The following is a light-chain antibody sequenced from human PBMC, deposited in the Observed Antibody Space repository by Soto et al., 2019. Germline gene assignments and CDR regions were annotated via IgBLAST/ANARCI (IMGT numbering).Light chain of an antibody. CDR3: AAWDGSLNVVL. CDR2: STN. Sequence: QSALTQAPSASGTPGQRVTISCSGSSSNIGSNTVNWYQQLPGSAPKLLMYSTNQRPSVVPDRFSGSKSGTSASLAISGLQSEDEADYYCAAWDGSLNVVLFGGGTKLTVL. CDR1: SSNIGSNT. J-gene: IGLJ2*01. V-gene: IGLV1-44*01.